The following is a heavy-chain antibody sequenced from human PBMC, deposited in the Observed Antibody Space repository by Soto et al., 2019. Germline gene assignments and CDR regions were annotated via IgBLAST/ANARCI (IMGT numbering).Heavy chain of an antibody. V-gene: IGHV1-2*02. CDR3: AREQQWLVPGMDV. J-gene: IGHJ6*02. CDR2: INPNSGGT. D-gene: IGHD6-19*01. Sequence: ASVKVSCKAPGYTFTGYYMHWVRQAPGLGLEWMGWINPNSGGTNYAQKFQGRVTMTRDTSISTAYMELSRLRSDDTAVYYCAREQQWLVPGMDVWGQGTTVTVSS. CDR1: GYTFTGYY.